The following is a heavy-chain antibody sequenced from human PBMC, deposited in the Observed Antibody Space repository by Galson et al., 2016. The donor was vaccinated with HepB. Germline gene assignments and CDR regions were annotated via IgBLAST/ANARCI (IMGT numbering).Heavy chain of an antibody. V-gene: IGHV1-69*06. D-gene: IGHD2-15*01. J-gene: IGHJ4*02. CDR2: IIPFFNKR. CDR1: GGTLSSYA. CDR3: ARQEETSDSHSGGYKHNYFEY. Sequence: SVKVSCKASGGTLSSYAINWVRQAPGQGLEWMGGIIPFFNKRNYAQKFQGRATITADKSTSTAYMELRSLRSEDTAVYYCARQEETSDSHSGGYKHNYFEYWGQGTLVIVSS.